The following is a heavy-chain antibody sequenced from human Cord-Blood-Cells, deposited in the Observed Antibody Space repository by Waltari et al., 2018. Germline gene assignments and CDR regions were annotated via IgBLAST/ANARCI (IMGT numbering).Heavy chain of an antibody. CDR2: IIPIFGKA. D-gene: IGHD4-17*01. CDR3: ARGFEVGTYGDYYFDY. J-gene: IGHJ4*02. V-gene: IGHV1-69*01. CDR1: GGTFSSYA. Sequence: QVQLVQSGAEVKKPGSSVKVSCKASGGTFSSYAISWVRQAPGQGLEWVGGIIPIFGKANYAQKFQGRVTITADESTSTAYMELSSLRSEDTAVYYCARGFEVGTYGDYYFDYWGQGTLVTVSS.